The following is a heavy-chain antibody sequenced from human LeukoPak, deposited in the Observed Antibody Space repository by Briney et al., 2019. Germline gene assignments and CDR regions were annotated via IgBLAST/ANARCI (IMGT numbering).Heavy chain of an antibody. Sequence: GGSLRLSCAASGFTFSTHALHWVRQAPGKGLEWVAVISYDDGSNKYYADSVKGRFTISRDNSKNTLYLQMNSLRTEDTAVYYCARESGGNTPYYFDYWGQGTLVTVSS. CDR2: ISYDDGSNK. V-gene: IGHV3-30*04. D-gene: IGHD2-2*02. J-gene: IGHJ4*02. CDR3: ARESGGNTPYYFDY. CDR1: GFTFSTHA.